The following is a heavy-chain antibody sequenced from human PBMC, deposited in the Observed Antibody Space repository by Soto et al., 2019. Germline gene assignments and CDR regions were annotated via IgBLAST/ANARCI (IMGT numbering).Heavy chain of an antibody. CDR1: GGIFSSFS. Sequence: QVQLVQSGAEVKTPGSSVEVSCKASGGIFSSFSITWVRQVPGHGLEWMGGIIPMTGTPNYAEKFQGRLTLTADVSARTAYLVLSSLKSQDTAVYYCARGLIFPGEISWVTPWCQGTVVSVSS. D-gene: IGHD2-21*01. V-gene: IGHV1-69*01. CDR3: ARGLIFPGEISWVTP. CDR2: IIPMTGTP. J-gene: IGHJ5*02.